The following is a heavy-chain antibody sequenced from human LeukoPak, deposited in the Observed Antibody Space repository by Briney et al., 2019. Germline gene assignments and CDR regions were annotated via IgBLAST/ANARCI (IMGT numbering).Heavy chain of an antibody. CDR2: ISSSSSTI. CDR3: AREPFQDWNFDY. D-gene: IGHD3/OR15-3a*01. J-gene: IGHJ4*02. Sequence: GGSLRLSCAASGFTFSWVRQAPGKGLEWVSYISSSSSTIYYADSVKGRFTISRDNAKNSLYLQMNSLRAEDTAVYYCAREPFQDWNFDYWGQGTLVTVSS. CDR1: GFTFS. V-gene: IGHV3-48*01.